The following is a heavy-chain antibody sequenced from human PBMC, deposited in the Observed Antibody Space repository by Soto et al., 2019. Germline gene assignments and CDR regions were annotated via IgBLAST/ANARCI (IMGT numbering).Heavy chain of an antibody. CDR1: GGSISSSPSFSF. D-gene: IGHD3-22*01. CDR3: ARYYDSRGNYPGALYG. Sequence: SETLSLTCTVSGGSISSSPSFSFWGWLRQTPGKGLEWIGTFFSPGDTYYNPSLRGRLVISVDTSQNQFSLKLSSVTAADTAVYYCARYYDSRGNYPGALYGWGHGTMVTVSS. V-gene: IGHV4-39*01. CDR2: FFSPGDT. J-gene: IGHJ3*01.